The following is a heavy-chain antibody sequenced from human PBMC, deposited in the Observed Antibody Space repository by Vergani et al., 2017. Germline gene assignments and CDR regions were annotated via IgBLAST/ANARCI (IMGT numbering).Heavy chain of an antibody. CDR3: WRTESFILRYFHWAL. CDR2: TYHSGGA. V-gene: IGHV4-39*01. D-gene: IGHD3-9*01. J-gene: IGHJ4*02. CDR1: GGSITSSSYY. Sequence: QLHLQESGPGLVKPSETLSLTCTVSGGSITSSSYYWGWIRQPPGKGLEWIGNTYHSGGAYYNPSLKGRVTIAVDTSKNQFSLEVTSVTAADTAIYFWWRTESFILRYFHWALWGQGTLVTVSS.